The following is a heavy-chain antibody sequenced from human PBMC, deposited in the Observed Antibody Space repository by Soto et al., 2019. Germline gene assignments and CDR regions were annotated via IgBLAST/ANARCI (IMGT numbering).Heavy chain of an antibody. J-gene: IGHJ6*02. CDR1: GGSIISSSYY. CDR2: IYYSGST. CDR3: ARGAVVVPAANIQRSYYYYGMDV. D-gene: IGHD2-2*01. Sequence: SETLSLTCTVSGGSIISSSYYWGWIRQPPGKGLEWIGSIYYSGSTYYNPSLKSRVTISVDTSKNQFSLKLSSVTAADTAVYYCARGAVVVPAANIQRSYYYYGMDVWGQGTTVTVSS. V-gene: IGHV4-39*01.